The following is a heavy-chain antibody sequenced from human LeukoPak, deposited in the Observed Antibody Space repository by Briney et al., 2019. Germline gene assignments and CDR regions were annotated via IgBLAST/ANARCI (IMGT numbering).Heavy chain of an antibody. Sequence: PSKTLSLTCTVSGGSISGYYWNWIRQPPGKGLEYIGHISYTGSTNYNPSLKSRVTISVDTSKNQFSLKLSSVTAADTAVYYCAKGADSSGLFDYWGQGTLVTVSS. D-gene: IGHD3-22*01. J-gene: IGHJ4*02. V-gene: IGHV4-59*01. CDR3: AKGADSSGLFDY. CDR2: ISYTGST. CDR1: GGSISGYY.